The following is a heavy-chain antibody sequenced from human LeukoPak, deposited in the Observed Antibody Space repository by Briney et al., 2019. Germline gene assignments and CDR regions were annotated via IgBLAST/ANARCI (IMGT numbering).Heavy chain of an antibody. CDR1: GGSINNYY. Sequence: SSETLSLTCTVSGGSINNYYWSWIRQPAGKGLEWIGRIYTRGSTNCNPSLKSRVTMSVDTSKNQFSLKLSSVTAADTAVYYCARGRYCSADICSGGDAFDIWGQGTMVSVSS. CDR3: ARGRYCSADICSGGDAFDI. D-gene: IGHD2-15*01. V-gene: IGHV4-4*07. J-gene: IGHJ3*02. CDR2: IYTRGST.